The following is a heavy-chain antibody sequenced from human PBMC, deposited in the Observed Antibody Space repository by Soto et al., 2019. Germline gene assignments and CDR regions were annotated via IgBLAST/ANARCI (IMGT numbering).Heavy chain of an antibody. V-gene: IGHV4-39*01. CDR2: NYYSGST. D-gene: IGHD2-21*02. Sequence: QLQLQESGPGLVKPSETLSLTCSVSGGSISSSSYFWGWIRQPPGKGLEWIGSNYYSGSTYYNPSLRIGVTVAVDTSKNHFSLKLSSVTAADAAVYYCARHPSDFWFDPWGQGTLVTVSS. CDR1: GGSISSSSYF. CDR3: ARHPSDFWFDP. J-gene: IGHJ5*02.